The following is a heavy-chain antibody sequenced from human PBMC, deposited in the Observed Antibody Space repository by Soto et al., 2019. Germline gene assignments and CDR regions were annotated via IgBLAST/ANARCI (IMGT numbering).Heavy chain of an antibody. V-gene: IGHV1-69*13. D-gene: IGHD5-18*01. CDR2: IIPIFGTA. CDR3: ARDNGYNYGYFDY. CDR1: GGTFSSYA. J-gene: IGHJ4*02. Sequence: SVKVSCKASGGTFSSYAISWVRQAPGQGLEWMGGIIPIFGTANYAQKFQGRVTITADESTSTAYMELSSLRSEDTAVYYCARDNGYNYGYFDYWGQGTLVTVSS.